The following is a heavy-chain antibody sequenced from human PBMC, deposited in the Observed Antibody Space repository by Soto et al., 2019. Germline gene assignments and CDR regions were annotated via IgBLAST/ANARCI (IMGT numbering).Heavy chain of an antibody. J-gene: IGHJ6*02. V-gene: IGHV3-30-3*01. CDR1: GFTFSSYA. Sequence: QVQLVESGGGVVQPGRSLRLSCAASGFTFSSYAMHWVRQAPGKGLEWVAVISYDGSNKYYADSVKGRFTISRDNSKNTLYLQMNRLRAEDTAVYYCARDGKTSYDILTGYYNVDYYYGMDVWGQGTTVTVSS. D-gene: IGHD3-9*01. CDR2: ISYDGSNK. CDR3: ARDGKTSYDILTGYYNVDYYYGMDV.